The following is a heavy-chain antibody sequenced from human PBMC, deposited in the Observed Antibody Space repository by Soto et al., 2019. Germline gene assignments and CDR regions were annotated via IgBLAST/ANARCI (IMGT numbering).Heavy chain of an antibody. V-gene: IGHV3-23*01. Sequence: GGSLRLSCAASGFTFSSYAMSWVRQAPGKGLEWVSAISGSGGSTYYADSVKGRFTISRDNSKNTLYLQMNSLRAEDTAVYYCWAVVPAAEILNWFDPWGQGTPVTVTS. J-gene: IGHJ5*02. D-gene: IGHD2-2*01. CDR1: GFTFSSYA. CDR2: ISGSGGST. CDR3: WAVVPAAEILNWFDP.